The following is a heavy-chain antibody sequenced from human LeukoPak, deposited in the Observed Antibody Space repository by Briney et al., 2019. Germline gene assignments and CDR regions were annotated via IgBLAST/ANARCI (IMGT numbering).Heavy chain of an antibody. Sequence: PGGSLRLSCAASGFTFSTYVLHWVRQAPGKGLEWVAVMTSDGTNEYYADSVKGRFTISRDNSKNTLYLQMNSLRADDTAVYYCARAHAEYGDRRGMDVWGQGTTVTVSS. CDR2: MTSDGTNE. J-gene: IGHJ6*02. V-gene: IGHV3-30-3*01. CDR1: GFTFSTYV. CDR3: ARAHAEYGDRRGMDV. D-gene: IGHD4-17*01.